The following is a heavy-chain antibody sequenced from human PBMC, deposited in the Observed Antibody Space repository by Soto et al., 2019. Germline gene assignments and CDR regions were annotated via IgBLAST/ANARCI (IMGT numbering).Heavy chain of an antibody. Sequence: PGGSLRLSCAASGFTFSSYAMSWVRQAPGKGLEWVSAISGSGGSTYYADSVKGRFTISRDNPKNTLYLQMNSLRAEDTAVYYCAKYSSGWRGSFDYWGQGTLVTVSS. J-gene: IGHJ4*02. CDR3: AKYSSGWRGSFDY. V-gene: IGHV3-23*01. CDR2: ISGSGGST. D-gene: IGHD6-19*01. CDR1: GFTFSSYA.